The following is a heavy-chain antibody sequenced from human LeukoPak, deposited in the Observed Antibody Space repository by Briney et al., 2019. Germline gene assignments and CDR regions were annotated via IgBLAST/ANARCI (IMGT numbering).Heavy chain of an antibody. CDR3: ARRNSGSYYGEYYFDY. D-gene: IGHD1-26*01. Sequence: GSLRLSCAASGFTFSDYYMSWIRQPPGKGLEWIGSIYHSGSTYYNPSLKSRVTISVDTSKNQFSPKLSSVTAADTAVYYCARRNSGSYYGEYYFDYWGQGTLVTVSS. CDR1: GFTFSDYY. CDR2: IYHSGST. V-gene: IGHV4-38-2*01. J-gene: IGHJ4*02.